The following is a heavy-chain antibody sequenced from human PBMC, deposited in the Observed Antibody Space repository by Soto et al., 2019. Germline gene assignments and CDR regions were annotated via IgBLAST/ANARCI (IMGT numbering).Heavy chain of an antibody. CDR3: VKSSYSSSSVYYYYYGMDV. V-gene: IGHV3-64D*08. J-gene: IGHJ6*02. D-gene: IGHD6-6*01. CDR2: ISSNGGST. CDR1: GFTFSSYA. Sequence: GGSLRLSCSASGFTFSSYAMHWVRQAPGKGLEYVSAISSNGGSTYYADSVKGRFTISRDNSKNTLYLQMSSLRAEDTAVYYCVKSSYSSSSVYYYYYGMDVWGQGTTVTVSS.